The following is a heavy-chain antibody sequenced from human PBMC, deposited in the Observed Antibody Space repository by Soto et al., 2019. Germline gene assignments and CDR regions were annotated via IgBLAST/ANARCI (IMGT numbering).Heavy chain of an antibody. CDR1: GGSFSGYY. Sequence: SETLSLTCAVYGGSFSGYYWSWIRQPPGKGLEWIGEINHSGSTNYNPSLKSRVTISVDTSKNQFSLKLSSVTAADTAVYYCASHVGSSGWYTELDYWGQGTLVTVSS. CDR3: ASHVGSSGWYTELDY. D-gene: IGHD6-19*01. J-gene: IGHJ4*02. CDR2: INHSGST. V-gene: IGHV4-34*01.